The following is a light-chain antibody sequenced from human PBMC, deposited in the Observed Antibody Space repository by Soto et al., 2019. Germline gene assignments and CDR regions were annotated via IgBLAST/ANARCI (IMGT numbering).Light chain of an antibody. CDR1: HSFSINY. J-gene: IGKJ4*01. CDR2: GTT. V-gene: IGKV3-20*01. CDR3: QRSGRQT. Sequence: EIVMTQSPATLSLSTGERATLSCRASHSFSINYLSWYQQKPVPARSLLSDGTTSTATDVPDRFSGSGSGTNFTLTSSELEPDAVALYHYQRSGRQTFGRGTKVDIK.